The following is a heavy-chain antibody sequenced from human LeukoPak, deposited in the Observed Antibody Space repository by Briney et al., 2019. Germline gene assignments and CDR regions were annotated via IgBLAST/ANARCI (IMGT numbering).Heavy chain of an antibody. CDR3: ARHGGSYHEGIYNWFDP. CDR2: IYPGDSDT. CDR1: GYSFTSYW. Sequence: GESLKISCKGSGYSFTSYWIGWVRQMPGKGLEWMGIIYPGDSDTRYSPSFQGQVTISADKSISTAYLQWSSLKASDTAIYYCARHGGSYHEGIYNWFDPWGQGTLVTVSS. V-gene: IGHV5-51*01. D-gene: IGHD1-26*01. J-gene: IGHJ5*02.